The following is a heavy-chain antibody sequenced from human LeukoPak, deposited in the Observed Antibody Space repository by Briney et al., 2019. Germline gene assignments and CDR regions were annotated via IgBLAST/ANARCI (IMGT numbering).Heavy chain of an antibody. CDR1: GFTVSNNH. J-gene: IGHJ4*02. D-gene: IGHD7-27*01. CDR2: ISGSGVT. CDR3: AKDLNWGGR. V-gene: IGHV3-23*01. Sequence: GGSLRLSCAASGFTVSNNHMNWVRQAPGKGLEWVSGISGSGVTDYADSVKGRFTISRDNSKNTLHLQMNSLRAEDTAVYYCAKDLNWGGRWGQGTLVTVSS.